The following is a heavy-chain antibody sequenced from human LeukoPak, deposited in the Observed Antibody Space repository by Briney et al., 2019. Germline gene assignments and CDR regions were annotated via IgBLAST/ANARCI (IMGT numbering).Heavy chain of an antibody. D-gene: IGHD4-17*01. CDR2: ISSSSCYT. CDR3: ARHTVTSYGMDV. Sequence: GGSLRLSCAASGVTFSDYYMSWIRQAPGKGLEWVSYISSSSCYTNYADSVKGRFTISRDNAKNSLYLQMNSLRAEDTAVYYCARHTVTSYGMDVWGPGTTVTVSS. CDR1: GVTFSDYY. V-gene: IGHV3-11*06. J-gene: IGHJ6*02.